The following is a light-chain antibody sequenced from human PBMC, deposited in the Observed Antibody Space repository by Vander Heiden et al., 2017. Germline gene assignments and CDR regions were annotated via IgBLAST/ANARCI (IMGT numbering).Light chain of an antibody. J-gene: IGKJ2*01. CDR3: MQGKHWPQT. CDR2: KFS. CDR1: QRLVSSDGDTN. V-gene: IGKV2-30*01. Sequence: DVVMTQSPLSLPVTLGQPASISCSSTQRLVSSDGDTNLQWFQQWPGQAPRLLIYKFSIRDSGVPDRFSASGSGTDFTLKISRVEAGDVGVYYCMQGKHWPQTFGQGTKLGIK.